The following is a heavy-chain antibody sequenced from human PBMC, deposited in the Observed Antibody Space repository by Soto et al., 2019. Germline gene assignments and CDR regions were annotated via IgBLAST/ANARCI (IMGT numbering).Heavy chain of an antibody. J-gene: IGHJ1*01. CDR2: ISGYNGNT. Sequence: QVQLVQSGAEVKKPGASVKVSCKGSGYTFTSYGISWVRQAPGQGLEWMGWISGYNGNTNYAQKLQGKVTMTTDTSTSTGYMEVRSLRSDDTAVYYCARDLGEDCSGGSCYDGEYFLQWGQGTLVTVSS. V-gene: IGHV1-18*01. CDR3: ARDLGEDCSGGSCYDGEYFLQ. CDR1: GYTFTSYG. D-gene: IGHD2-15*01.